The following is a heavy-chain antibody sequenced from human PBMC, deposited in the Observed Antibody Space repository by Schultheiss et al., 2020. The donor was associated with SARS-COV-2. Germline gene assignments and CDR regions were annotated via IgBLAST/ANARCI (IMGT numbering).Heavy chain of an antibody. V-gene: IGHV3-30-3*01. J-gene: IGHJ6*02. CDR2: ISYDGSNK. CDR3: AKVRAQGRGYYYYGMDV. D-gene: IGHD3-10*01. CDR1: GFTFSSYA. Sequence: GGSLRLSCAASGFTFSSYAMHWVRQAPGKGLEWVAVISYDGSNKYYADSVKGRFTISRDNSKNTLYLQMNSLRAEDTAVYYCAKVRAQGRGYYYYGMDVWGQGTTVTVSS.